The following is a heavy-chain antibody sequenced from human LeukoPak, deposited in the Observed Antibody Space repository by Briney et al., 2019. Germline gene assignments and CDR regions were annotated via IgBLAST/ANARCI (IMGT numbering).Heavy chain of an antibody. J-gene: IGHJ3*01. D-gene: IGHD1-26*01. Sequence: GESLKISCKVSGYSFTSYCICWVRQMPGKGLEWMGSIYPGDSGPTYSPSFQGQVTISVDKSIDTAYLQWSRLQASDTAMYYCGMSGDRVPLQDDVFDVWGQGTMVTVST. CDR2: IYPGDSGP. CDR1: GYSFTSYC. CDR3: GMSGDRVPLQDDVFDV. V-gene: IGHV5-51*01.